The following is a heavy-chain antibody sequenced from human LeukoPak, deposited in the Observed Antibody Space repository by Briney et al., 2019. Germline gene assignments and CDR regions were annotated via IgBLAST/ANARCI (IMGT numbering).Heavy chain of an antibody. CDR2: IKQDGSEK. CDR1: GFTFSSYW. J-gene: IGHJ4*02. CDR3: ARRRDGYKTFDY. V-gene: IGHV3-7*01. D-gene: IGHD5-24*01. Sequence: GGSLRLSCADSGFTFSSYWMSWVRQAPGKGLEWVANIKQDGSEKYYVDSVKGRFTISRDNAKNSLYLQMNSLRAEDTAVYYCARRRDGYKTFDYWGQGTLVTVSS.